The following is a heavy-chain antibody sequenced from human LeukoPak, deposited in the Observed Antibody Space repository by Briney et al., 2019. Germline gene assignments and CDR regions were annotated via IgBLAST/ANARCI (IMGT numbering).Heavy chain of an antibody. CDR1: GFTFSSYW. J-gene: IGHJ4*02. Sequence: PGGSLRLSCAASGFTFSSYWMSWVRQAPGKGLEWVANIKQDGSERYYVDSVKGRFTISRDNAKNSLYLQMNSLRVDDMAVYYCAKDHIAGWSLLNWGQGTLVTVSS. D-gene: IGHD6-19*01. V-gene: IGHV3-7*01. CDR3: AKDHIAGWSLLN. CDR2: IKQDGSER.